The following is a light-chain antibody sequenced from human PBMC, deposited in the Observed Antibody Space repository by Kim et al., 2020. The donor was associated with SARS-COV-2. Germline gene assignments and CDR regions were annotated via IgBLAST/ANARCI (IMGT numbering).Light chain of an antibody. Sequence: LGQTIRITCQGDRLRSYYAGWYQQRPGQAPVLVIYGKTNRPSGIPDRFSGSSSGNTASLTITGAQAEDEADYYCNSRDSSGNHLVFGGGTQLTVL. CDR2: GKT. J-gene: IGLJ2*01. V-gene: IGLV3-19*01. CDR1: RLRSYY. CDR3: NSRDSSGNHLV.